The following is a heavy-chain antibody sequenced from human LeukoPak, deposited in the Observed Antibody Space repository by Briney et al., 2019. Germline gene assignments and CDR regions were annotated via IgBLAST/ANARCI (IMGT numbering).Heavy chain of an antibody. CDR1: GGSISSSSYY. CDR2: FRYSGNT. Sequence: SETLSLTCTVPGGSISSSSYYWGWIRQTPGKGLEWIESFRYSGNTYYNPSLKSRVTISVDTSKNQFSLKLSSVTAADTAVYYCARGIASSSGPNWFDPWGQGTLVTVSS. J-gene: IGHJ5*02. CDR3: ARGIASSSGPNWFDP. D-gene: IGHD6-6*01. V-gene: IGHV4-39*01.